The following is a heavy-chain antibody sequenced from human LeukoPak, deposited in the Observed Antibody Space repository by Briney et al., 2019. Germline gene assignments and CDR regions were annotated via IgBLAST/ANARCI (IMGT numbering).Heavy chain of an antibody. Sequence: GGSLRLSCTVSGFTISSNSMSWVRQAPGEGLEWVSFIYSDNTHYSDSVKGRFTISRDKSKNTLYLQMNTLRAEDTAVYYCARRAGAYSHPYDYWGQGTLVTVSS. CDR2: IYSDNT. V-gene: IGHV3-53*01. D-gene: IGHD4/OR15-4a*01. CDR1: GFTISSNS. J-gene: IGHJ4*02. CDR3: ARRAGAYSHPYDY.